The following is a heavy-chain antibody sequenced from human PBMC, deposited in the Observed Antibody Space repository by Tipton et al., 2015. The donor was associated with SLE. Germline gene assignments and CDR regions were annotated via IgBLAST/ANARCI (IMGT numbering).Heavy chain of an antibody. Sequence: RSLRLSCAASGFTFSSYSMNWVRQAPGKGLEWVSGISWNSDTIGYADSVKGRFTISRDNAKKSLYLQMNSLRAEDMALYYCAKSGYDFWSGSGMDVWGQGTTVTVSS. V-gene: IGHV3-9*03. CDR1: GFTFSSYS. CDR3: AKSGYDFWSGSGMDV. CDR2: ISWNSDTI. D-gene: IGHD3-3*01. J-gene: IGHJ6*02.